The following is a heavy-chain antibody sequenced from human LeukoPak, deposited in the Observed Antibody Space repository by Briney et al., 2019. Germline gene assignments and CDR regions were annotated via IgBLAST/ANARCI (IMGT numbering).Heavy chain of an antibody. CDR2: INHSGST. Sequence: SETLSLTCAVYGGSFSGYYWSWIRQPPGKGLEWIGEINHSGSTNYNPSLKSRVTISVDTSKNQFSLKLSSVTAADTAVYYCARQRIVVVTAIVDYWGQGTLVTVSS. CDR1: GGSFSGYY. D-gene: IGHD2-21*02. V-gene: IGHV4-34*01. CDR3: ARQRIVVVTAIVDY. J-gene: IGHJ4*02.